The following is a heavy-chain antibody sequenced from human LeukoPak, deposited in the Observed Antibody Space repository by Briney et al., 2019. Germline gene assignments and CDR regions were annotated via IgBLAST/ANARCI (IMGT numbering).Heavy chain of an antibody. V-gene: IGHV4-38-2*02. Sequence: SETLSLTCTVSGYSISSGYYWGWIRQPPGKGLEWIGSIYHSGSTYYNPSLKSRVTISVDTSKNLFSLKLSSVTAADTAVYYCARDHPYCGSGTCYLRGFDLWGQGTMATVSS. D-gene: IGHD2-15*01. CDR2: IYHSGST. CDR3: ARDHPYCGSGTCYLRGFDL. CDR1: GYSISSGYY. J-gene: IGHJ3*01.